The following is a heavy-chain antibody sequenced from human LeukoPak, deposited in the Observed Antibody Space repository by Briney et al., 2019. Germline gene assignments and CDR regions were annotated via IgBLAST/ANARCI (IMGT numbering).Heavy chain of an antibody. CDR2: ISSSGSTI. V-gene: IGHV3-11*01. J-gene: IGHJ6*02. D-gene: IGHD5-18*01. CDR3: ARDDPDTAMVTGYYYYGMDV. Sequence: PGGSLRLSCAASGFTFSDYYMSWIRQAPGKGLEWVSYISSSGSTIYYADSVKGRFTISRDNAKNSLYLQMNSLRAEDTAVYYCARDDPDTAMVTGYYYYGMDVWGQGTTVTVSS. CDR1: GFTFSDYY.